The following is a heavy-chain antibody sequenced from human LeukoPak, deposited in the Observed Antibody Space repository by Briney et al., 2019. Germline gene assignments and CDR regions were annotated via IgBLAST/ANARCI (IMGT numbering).Heavy chain of an antibody. V-gene: IGHV1-18*01. Sequence: ASVKVSCKASGYTFNTYGFSWVRQAPGQGLEWVGWIIAYNGNTDNAQKIQGRVTMTTDTSTSTAYMELRSLKSDDTAVYYCARGLVDTAMVAPTYWGQGTLVTVSS. D-gene: IGHD5-18*01. CDR2: IIAYNGNT. J-gene: IGHJ4*02. CDR1: GYTFNTYG. CDR3: ARGLVDTAMVAPTY.